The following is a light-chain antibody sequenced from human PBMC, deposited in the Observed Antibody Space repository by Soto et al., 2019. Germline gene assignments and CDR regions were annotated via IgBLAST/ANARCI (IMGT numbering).Light chain of an antibody. Sequence: QAVVTQEPSLTVSPGGTVTLTCASSTGAVTSGHYPYWFQQKPGQAPRTLIYDTSDEHSWTPARFSGSLLGGKAALTLSGAQPEDEADYYCLLSYSGPWVFGGGTKVTVL. CDR1: TGAVTSGHY. V-gene: IGLV7-46*01. CDR2: DTS. CDR3: LLSYSGPWV. J-gene: IGLJ3*02.